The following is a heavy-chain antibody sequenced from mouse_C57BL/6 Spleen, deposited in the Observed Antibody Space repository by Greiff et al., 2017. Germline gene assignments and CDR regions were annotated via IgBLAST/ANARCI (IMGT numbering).Heavy chain of an antibody. V-gene: IGHV1-61*01. CDR1: GYTFTSYW. Sequence: QVQLQQSGPELVRPGSSVKLSCKASGYTFTSYWMDWVKQRPGQGLEWIGNIYPSDSDTHYNQKFKDKATLTVDKSSSTAYMQLNSLTSVDSAVYDCARIWYSNYDAMDYWGQGTAVTVSS. J-gene: IGHJ4*01. CDR3: ARIWYSNYDAMDY. D-gene: IGHD2-5*01. CDR2: IYPSDSDT.